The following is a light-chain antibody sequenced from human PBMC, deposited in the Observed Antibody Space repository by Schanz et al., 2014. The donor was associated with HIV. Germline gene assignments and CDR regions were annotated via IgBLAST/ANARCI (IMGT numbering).Light chain of an antibody. J-gene: IGKJ4*01. V-gene: IGKV3D-20*02. Sequence: EIVLTQSPGTLSLSPGERATLSCRASQSVSSSYLAWYQQKPGQAPRLLIYGASSRATGIPDRFSGSGSGTGFTLTISRLEPEDFAVYYCQQRSNWPLTFGGGTKVEFK. CDR2: GAS. CDR3: QQRSNWPLT. CDR1: QSVSSSY.